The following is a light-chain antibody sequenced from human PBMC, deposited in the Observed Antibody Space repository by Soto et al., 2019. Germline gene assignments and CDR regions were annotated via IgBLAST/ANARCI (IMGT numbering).Light chain of an antibody. V-gene: IGKV3-20*01. CDR2: GAS. CDR1: QSVYSSY. CDR3: QQYGSRSYT. Sequence: EIVLTQSPGTLSLSPGERATLSCRASQSVYSSYLAWYQQKPGQAPRLLIYGASYRATGIPDRFRGSGSGTDFTLTISRREPEDFAVYYCQQYGSRSYTFGQGTKPEIK. J-gene: IGKJ2*01.